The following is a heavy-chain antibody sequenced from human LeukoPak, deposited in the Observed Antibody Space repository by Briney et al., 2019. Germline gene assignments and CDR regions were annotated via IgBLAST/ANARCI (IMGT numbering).Heavy chain of an antibody. D-gene: IGHD6-13*01. CDR3: ARGAAAGRSVFDY. J-gene: IGHJ4*02. V-gene: IGHV3-30*04. CDR1: GFTFSSYA. Sequence: GGSLRLSCSASGFTFSSYAMHWVRQAPGKGLEWVAVISYDGSNKYYADSVKGRFTISRDNSKNTLYLQMNSLRAEDTAVYYCARGAAAGRSVFDYWGQGTLVTVSS. CDR2: ISYDGSNK.